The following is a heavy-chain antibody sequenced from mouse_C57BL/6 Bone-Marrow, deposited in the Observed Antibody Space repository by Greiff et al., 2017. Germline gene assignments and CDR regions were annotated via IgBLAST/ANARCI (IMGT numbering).Heavy chain of an antibody. CDR2: ISSGGSYT. Sequence: EVQGVESGGDLVKPGGSLKLSCAASGFTFSSYGMSWVRQTPDKRLEWVATISSGGSYTYYPDSVKGRFTISRDNAKNTLYLQMSSLKSEDTAMYYCARHDGYYWFAYWGQGTLVTVSA. D-gene: IGHD2-3*01. J-gene: IGHJ3*01. CDR1: GFTFSSYG. V-gene: IGHV5-6*01. CDR3: ARHDGYYWFAY.